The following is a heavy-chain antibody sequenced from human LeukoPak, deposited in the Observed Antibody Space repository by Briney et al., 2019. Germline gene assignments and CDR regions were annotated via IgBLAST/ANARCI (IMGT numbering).Heavy chain of an antibody. CDR3: AREALFRFDP. CDR2: INPNSGGT. CDR1: GYTFTGYY. J-gene: IGHJ5*02. D-gene: IGHD2-21*01. V-gene: IGHV1-2*02. Sequence: ASVKVSCKASGYTFTGYYMHWVRQAPGQGLEWMGWINPNSGGTNYARKFQGRVTMTRDTPISTAYMELSRLRSDDTAVYYCAREALFRFDPWGQGTLVTVSS.